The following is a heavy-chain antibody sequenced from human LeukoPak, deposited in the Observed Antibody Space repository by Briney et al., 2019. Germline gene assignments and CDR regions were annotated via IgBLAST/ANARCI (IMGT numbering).Heavy chain of an antibody. D-gene: IGHD3-10*01. CDR1: GDSIRSSY. CDR2: VYYTGSS. J-gene: IGHJ4*02. CDR3: AGYGSGSYYKAFDF. Sequence: PSETLSLTCSVSGDSIRSSYWSWIRQPPGKGLEWIGYVYYTGSSYYNPSLKSRATTSIDMSKNQFSLKLTSMTAADTAVYHCAGYGSGSYYKAFDFWGQGILVTVSS. V-gene: IGHV4-59*01.